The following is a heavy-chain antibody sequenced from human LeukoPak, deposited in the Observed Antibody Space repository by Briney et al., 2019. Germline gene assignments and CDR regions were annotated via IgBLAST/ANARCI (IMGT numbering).Heavy chain of an antibody. D-gene: IGHD3-22*01. CDR2: IYHSGST. Sequence: PSGTLSLTCEVSGVSISSGNWWSWARQPPGKGLEWIGQIYHSGSTNYNPPLKSRVTISVDKSKNHFSLRLSSVTAADTAVYHCARENDSGYSLNYWGQGTLVTVSS. CDR3: ARENDSGYSLNY. J-gene: IGHJ4*02. CDR1: GVSISSGNW. V-gene: IGHV4-4*02.